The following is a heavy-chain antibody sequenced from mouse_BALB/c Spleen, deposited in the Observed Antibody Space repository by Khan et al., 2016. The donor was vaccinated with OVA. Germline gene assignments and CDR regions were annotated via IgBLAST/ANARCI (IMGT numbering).Heavy chain of an antibody. CDR3: ERRGMSTTTGAYYYAMDY. CDR1: GYTFTNYW. CDR2: INPSTGNI. Sequence: QVQLQQSGAELAKPGASVKMSCKAFGYTFTNYWMHWVKQRPAQGLEWIGYINPSTGNIEYNQKVKDKATLTADKSSSTAYMQLSSLTSEDSAVYYCERRGMSTTTGAYYYAMDYWGQGTSVTVSS. J-gene: IGHJ4*01. D-gene: IGHD2-4*01. V-gene: IGHV1-7*01.